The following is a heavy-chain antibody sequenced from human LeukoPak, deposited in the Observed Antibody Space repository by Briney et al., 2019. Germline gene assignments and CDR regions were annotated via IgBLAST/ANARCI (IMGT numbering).Heavy chain of an antibody. D-gene: IGHD2-15*01. J-gene: IGHJ4*02. CDR3: ARAVDGGYCSGGSCRDY. CDR1: GGTYSSYA. Sequence: SVKVSCKASGGTYSSYAISWVRQAPGQALEWMGRIIPIFGTANYAQKFQGRVTITTDESTSTAYMELSSLRSEDTAVYHCARAVDGGYCSGGSCRDYWGQGTLVTVSS. V-gene: IGHV1-69*05. CDR2: IIPIFGTA.